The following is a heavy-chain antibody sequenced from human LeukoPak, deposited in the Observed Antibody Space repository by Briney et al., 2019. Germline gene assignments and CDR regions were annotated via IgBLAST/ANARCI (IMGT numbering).Heavy chain of an antibody. CDR3: ARGTGVVPEDYGMDV. V-gene: IGHV1-69*04. D-gene: IGHD3-3*01. CDR1: GYTFTSYD. Sequence: ASVKDSCKASGYTFTSYDINWVRQAPGQGLEWMGRIIPIFGIANYAQKFQGRVTITADKSTSTAYMELSSLRSEDTAVYYCARGTGVVPEDYGMDVWGQGTTVTVSS. J-gene: IGHJ6*02. CDR2: IIPIFGIA.